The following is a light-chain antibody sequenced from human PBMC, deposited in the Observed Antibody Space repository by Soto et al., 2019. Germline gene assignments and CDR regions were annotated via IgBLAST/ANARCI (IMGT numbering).Light chain of an antibody. V-gene: IGKV3-20*01. CDR2: GSS. CDR1: QTLSPNY. CDR3: QQYSALPMT. J-gene: IGKJ5*01. Sequence: QSTNTLTKSPAASSILRCTASQTLSPNYLAWCQQKPGHPPRLLIYGSSKRATGIPDRFSGSGSGTDFTLTISRLEPDDFGVYFCQQYSALPMTFGQGTRLEIK.